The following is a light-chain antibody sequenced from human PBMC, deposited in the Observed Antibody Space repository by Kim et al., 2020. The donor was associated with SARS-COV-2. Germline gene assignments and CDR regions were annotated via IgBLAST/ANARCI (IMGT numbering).Light chain of an antibody. CDR3: QQYYNRPPCT. CDR2: AAS. V-gene: IGKV3-15*01. CDR1: QSVLTD. Sequence: VAPGERATLACRASQSVLTDLAWYQQKPGQAPRLLIYAASTRATGVPARFSGSGSGTEFTLTISSLQSEDFAVYFCQQYYNRPPCTFGQGTKLEI. J-gene: IGKJ2*02.